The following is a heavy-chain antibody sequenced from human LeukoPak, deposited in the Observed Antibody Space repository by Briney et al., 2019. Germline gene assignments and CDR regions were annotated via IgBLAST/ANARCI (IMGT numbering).Heavy chain of an antibody. D-gene: IGHD5-18*01. CDR3: AKDGSPVDTANFDY. CDR2: IWYDGTNK. CDR1: RFTFSSYG. V-gene: IGHV3-33*06. Sequence: PGGSLRLSCAASRFTFSSYGMHWVRQAPGKGLEWVAAIWYDGTNKYYADSVKGRFTISRDNSKNTLYLQMNSLRAEDTAVYYCAKDGSPVDTANFDYWGQGTLVTVSS. J-gene: IGHJ4*02.